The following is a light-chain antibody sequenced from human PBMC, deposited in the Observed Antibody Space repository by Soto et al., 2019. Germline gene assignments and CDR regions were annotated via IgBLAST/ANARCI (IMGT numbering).Light chain of an antibody. CDR2: GTS. V-gene: IGKV3-20*01. CDR3: QQYGSSART. CDR1: QSITASY. Sequence: EIVLAQSPGTVSLSPGERATLSCRASQSITASYLAWYQQRPGQAPRLLIYGTSSRATGIPDRFSGSGSGTDFTLTISRLEPEDFAVYYGQQYGSSARTFGRGTKVEIK. J-gene: IGKJ1*01.